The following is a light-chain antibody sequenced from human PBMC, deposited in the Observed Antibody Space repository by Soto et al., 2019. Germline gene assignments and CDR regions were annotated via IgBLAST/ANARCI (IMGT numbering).Light chain of an antibody. CDR1: SSDVGSYNL. CDR3: CSYAGRITYV. CDR2: EGS. Sequence: QFVLTQPASVSGSPGQSITISCTGTSSDVGSYNLVSWYQQHPGKAPKLMIYEGSKRPSGVSNRFSGSKSGNTASLTISGLQAEDEADYYCCSYAGRITYVFGTGTKVTVL. J-gene: IGLJ1*01. V-gene: IGLV2-23*01.